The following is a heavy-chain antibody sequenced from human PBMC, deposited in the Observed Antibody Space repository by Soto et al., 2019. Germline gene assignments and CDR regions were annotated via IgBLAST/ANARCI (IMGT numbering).Heavy chain of an antibody. V-gene: IGHV3-30*18. D-gene: IGHD6-13*01. J-gene: IGHJ4*02. CDR2: ISYDGSNK. CDR1: GFTFSSYG. CDR3: AKGGRDSSSWYVPGDY. Sequence: QVQLVESGGGVVQPGRSLRLSCAASGFTFSSYGMHWVRQAPGKGLEWVAVISYDGSNKYYADSVKGRFTISRDISKNPRYLQMNSLRAEDTAVYYCAKGGRDSSSWYVPGDYWGQGTLVTVSS.